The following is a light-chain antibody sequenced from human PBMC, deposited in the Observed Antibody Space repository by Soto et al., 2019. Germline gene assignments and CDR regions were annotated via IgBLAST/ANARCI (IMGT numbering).Light chain of an antibody. Sequence: SYELTQPPSMSVSPGQTASIPCSGDKLGNKYTSWYQQKPGQSPVLVIYQDSKRPSGIPERFSGSNSGNTATLTITGTQAMDEADYYCQAWDLRNVIFGGGTKLTVL. CDR1: KLGNKY. CDR3: QAWDLRNVI. CDR2: QDS. V-gene: IGLV3-1*01. J-gene: IGLJ2*01.